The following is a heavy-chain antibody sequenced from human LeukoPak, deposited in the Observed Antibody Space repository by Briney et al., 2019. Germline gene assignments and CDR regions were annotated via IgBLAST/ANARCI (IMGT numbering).Heavy chain of an antibody. CDR1: GGSISSYY. J-gene: IGHJ4*02. V-gene: IGHV4-59*01. CDR2: IYYSGST. Sequence: PSETLSLTCTVSGGSISSYYWSWIRQPPGKGLEWIGYIYYSGSTNYNPSLKGRVTISVDTSKNQFSLKLSSVTAADTAVYYCARDRYAQRYWGQGTLVTVSS. CDR3: ARDRYAQRY. D-gene: IGHD6-25*01.